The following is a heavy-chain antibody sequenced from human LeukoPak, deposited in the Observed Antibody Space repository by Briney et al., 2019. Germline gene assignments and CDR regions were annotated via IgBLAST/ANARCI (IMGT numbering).Heavy chain of an antibody. Sequence: GGSLRLSCAASGFTLSSYAMSWVRQAPGKGLEWVSAISDTGNTYHADSVKGRFTISRDSSKNTLFLQMNRLRPEDAAVYYCAKDVDTAMAAWFQHWGQGTLVTVSS. CDR3: AKDVDTAMAAWFQH. CDR1: GFTLSSYA. D-gene: IGHD5-18*01. V-gene: IGHV3-23*01. J-gene: IGHJ1*01. CDR2: ISDTGNT.